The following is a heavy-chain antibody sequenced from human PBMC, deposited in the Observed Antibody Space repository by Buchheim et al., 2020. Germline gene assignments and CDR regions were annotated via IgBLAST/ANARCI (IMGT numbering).Heavy chain of an antibody. Sequence: QVQLVESGGNVVQPGRSLRLSCAASGFTFSSYGMYWVRQAPGKGLEWVAVIWYDGSKKYYGDSVKGRFTISRDNSKNTLYLQMDSLRVEDTAVYYCGRDRSITLTTYYFDYWGQGTL. CDR1: GFTFSSYG. CDR3: GRDRSITLTTYYFDY. CDR2: IWYDGSKK. D-gene: IGHD4-17*01. J-gene: IGHJ4*02. V-gene: IGHV3-33*07.